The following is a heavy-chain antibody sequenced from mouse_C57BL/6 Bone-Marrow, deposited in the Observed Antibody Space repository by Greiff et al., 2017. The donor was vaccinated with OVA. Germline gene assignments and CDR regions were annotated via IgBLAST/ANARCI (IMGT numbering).Heavy chain of an antibody. Sequence: EVQGVESGGGLVQSGRSLRLSCATSGFTFSDFYMEWVRQAPGKGLEWIAASRNKANDYTTEYSASVKGRFIVSRDTSQSILYLQMNALRAEDTAIYYCARDYGAMDYWGQGTSVTVSS. D-gene: IGHD1-1*01. J-gene: IGHJ4*01. CDR2: SRNKANDYTT. CDR1: GFTFSDFY. V-gene: IGHV7-1*01. CDR3: ARDYGAMDY.